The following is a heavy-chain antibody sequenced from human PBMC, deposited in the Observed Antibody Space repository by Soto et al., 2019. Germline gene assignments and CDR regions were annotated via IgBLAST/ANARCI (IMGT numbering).Heavy chain of an antibody. CDR1: GYTFTSYG. CDR2: INPSGGST. Sequence: DSVKVSCKASGYTFTSYGISWVRQAPGQGLEWMGIINPSGGSTSYAQKFQGRVTMTRDTSTSTVYMELSSLRSEDTAVYYCASGYSSRLNYYYYGMDVWGQGTTVTVSS. D-gene: IGHD6-13*01. CDR3: ASGYSSRLNYYYYGMDV. V-gene: IGHV1-46*01. J-gene: IGHJ6*02.